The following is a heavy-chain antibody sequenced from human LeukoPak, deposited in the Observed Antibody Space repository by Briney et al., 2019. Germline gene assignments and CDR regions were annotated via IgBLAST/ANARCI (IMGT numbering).Heavy chain of an antibody. Sequence: SETLSLTCTVSGGSISSYYWSWIRQPPGKGLEWIGYIYYSGSTNYNPSLKSRVTISVDTSKNQFSLKLSSVTAAHTAVYYCASHSNYYYYYYYYMDVWGKGTTVTVSS. D-gene: IGHD4-11*01. CDR1: GGSISSYY. V-gene: IGHV4-59*08. J-gene: IGHJ6*03. CDR2: IYYSGST. CDR3: ASHSNYYYYYYYYMDV.